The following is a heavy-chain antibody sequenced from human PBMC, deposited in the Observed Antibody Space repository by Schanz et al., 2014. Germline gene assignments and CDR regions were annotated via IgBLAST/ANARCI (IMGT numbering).Heavy chain of an antibody. V-gene: IGHV3-7*04. Sequence: EVQLAESGGGLVQPGGSLRLSCAASTFTFSSDWMSWVRQAPGKGPEWVANIKHDGSVKDYVDSVKGRFTISRDNAKNSLYLQMTSLRAEDTAVYYCARPALWFGDNCFDPWGQGTLVTVSS. J-gene: IGHJ5*02. CDR2: IKHDGSVK. CDR3: ARPALWFGDNCFDP. CDR1: TFTFSSDW. D-gene: IGHD3-10*01.